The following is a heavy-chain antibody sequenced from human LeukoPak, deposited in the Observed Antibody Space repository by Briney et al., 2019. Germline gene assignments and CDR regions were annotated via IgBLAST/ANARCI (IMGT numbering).Heavy chain of an antibody. CDR3: ARTYDFWSGYYTGNYYYYMDV. V-gene: IGHV4-39*01. CDR2: IYYSGST. D-gene: IGHD3-3*01. J-gene: IGHJ6*03. CDR1: GGSISSSSYY. Sequence: PSETLSLTCTVSGGSISSSSYYWGWIRQPPGKGLEWIGSIYYSGSTYYNPSLKSRVTISVDTSKNQFSLKLSSVTAADTAVYYCARTYDFWSGYYTGNYYYYMDVWGKGTTVTVSS.